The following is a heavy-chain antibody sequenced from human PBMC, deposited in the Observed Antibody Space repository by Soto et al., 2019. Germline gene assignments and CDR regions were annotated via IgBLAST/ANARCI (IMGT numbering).Heavy chain of an antibody. CDR1: GGSISSGGYY. V-gene: IGHV4-31*03. J-gene: IGHJ6*02. CDR2: IYYSGST. CDR3: VRQGIGALHGLLDV. D-gene: IGHD1-26*01. Sequence: SETLSLTCTVSGGSISSGGYYWSWIRQHPGKGLEWIGYIYYSGSTYYNPSLKSRVTISVDTSKNQFSLKLSSVTAADTAVYYCVRQGIGALHGLLDVWGQGTTVTVSS.